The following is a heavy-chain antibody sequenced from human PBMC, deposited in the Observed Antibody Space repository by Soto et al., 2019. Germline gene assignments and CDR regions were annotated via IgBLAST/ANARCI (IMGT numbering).Heavy chain of an antibody. D-gene: IGHD1-1*01. CDR1: GGSFSGYY. CDR3: ARGGVERRAFDI. J-gene: IGHJ3*02. Sequence: SETLSLPCAVYGGSFSGYYWSWIRQPPGKGLEWIGEINHSGSTNYNPSLKSRVTISVDTSKNQFSLKLSSVTAADTALYYCARGGVERRAFDIWGQGTMVTVSS. V-gene: IGHV4-34*01. CDR2: INHSGST.